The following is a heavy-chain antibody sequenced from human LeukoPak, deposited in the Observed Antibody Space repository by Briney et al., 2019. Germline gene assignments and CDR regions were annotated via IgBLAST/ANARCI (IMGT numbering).Heavy chain of an antibody. CDR2: MNPNNGDS. J-gene: IGHJ5*02. CDR3: VRVDAHGSRNDGNWFDP. Sequence: GASVKVSCKASGYTFTSYTIDWVRQAPGQGLEWMGWMNPNNGDSGSTQKFQGRVTMTRDTSISTAYMELSSLTSEDAAVYYCVRVDAHGSRNDGNWFDPWGQGTLVTVSS. D-gene: IGHD3-10*01. V-gene: IGHV1-8*01. CDR1: GYTFTSYT.